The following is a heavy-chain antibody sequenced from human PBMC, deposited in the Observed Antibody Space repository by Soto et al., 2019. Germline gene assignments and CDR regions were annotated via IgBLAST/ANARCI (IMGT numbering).Heavy chain of an antibody. Sequence: GVSLRLSCEFSGLTYSTSWIHWVRQAPGKGLVWVSSINRDGSVTNYADSVKGRFTISRDSAEKTLYLQINSLRADDTGVYYCERDDIVVGPYMRIWGQGTTVTVSS. D-gene: IGHD2-2*01. CDR2: INRDGSVT. CDR3: ERDDIVVGPYMRI. CDR1: GLTYSTSW. J-gene: IGHJ6*01. V-gene: IGHV3-74*01.